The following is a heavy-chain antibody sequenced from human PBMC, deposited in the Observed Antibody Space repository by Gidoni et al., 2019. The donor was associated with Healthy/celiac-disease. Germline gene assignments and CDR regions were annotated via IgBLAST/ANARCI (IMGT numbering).Heavy chain of an antibody. V-gene: IGHV3-21*01. CDR1: GFTFSSYS. CDR2: ISSSSSYI. Sequence: EVQLVESGGGLVKPGGSLRLSCAASGFTFSSYSLNWVRQAPGKGLEWVSSISSSSSYIYYADSVKGRFTISRDNAKNSLYLQMNSLRAEDTAVYYCARDARVLMVYATQNWFDPWGQGTLVTVSS. D-gene: IGHD2-8*01. J-gene: IGHJ5*02. CDR3: ARDARVLMVYATQNWFDP.